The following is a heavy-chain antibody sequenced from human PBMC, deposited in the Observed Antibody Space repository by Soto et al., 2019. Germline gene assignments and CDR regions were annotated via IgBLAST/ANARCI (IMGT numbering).Heavy chain of an antibody. V-gene: IGHV3-74*01. CDR1: GFTISTYC. D-gene: IGHD3-22*01. Sequence: EVQLVESRGDLVQPGGSLRLSCAASGFTISTYCMHWVRQAPGKGLLWVSRIKTDGTYATYADSVKGRFTISRDNAKNTLYLQMNSLRVEDAAVYYCAAGGSGYYANWGQGTLVTVSS. CDR3: AAGGSGYYAN. CDR2: IKTDGTYA. J-gene: IGHJ4*02.